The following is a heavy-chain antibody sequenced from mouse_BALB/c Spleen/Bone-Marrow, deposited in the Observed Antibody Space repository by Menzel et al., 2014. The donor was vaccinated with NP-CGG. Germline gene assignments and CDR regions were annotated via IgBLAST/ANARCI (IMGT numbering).Heavy chain of an antibody. CDR3: VRDWMKEVWFAY. Sequence: VQGVESGPGLVAPSQSLSITCTVSGFSLTTYDIVWIRRPPGKGLEWLGVIWPGGGTNYNSAFMSRLSISKDNSKSQVCLKMNSLQTDDTAIYYCVRDWMKEVWFAYWGQGTLVTVSA. CDR1: GFSLTTYD. V-gene: IGHV2-9-2*01. CDR2: IWPGGGT. J-gene: IGHJ3*01.